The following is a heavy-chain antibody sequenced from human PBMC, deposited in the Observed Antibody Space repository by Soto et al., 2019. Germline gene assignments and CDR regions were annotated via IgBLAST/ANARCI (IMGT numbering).Heavy chain of an antibody. CDR3: ARESPYSGTRWEYYFDY. CDR2: IYYSGST. CDR1: GGSISSGDYY. D-gene: IGHD1-26*01. Sequence: QVQLQESGPGLVKPSQTLSLTCTVSGGSISSGDYYWSWIRQPPGKGLEWIGYIYYSGSTYYNPSLKSRVTISVDTSKNQCSLKLSSVTAADTAVYYCARESPYSGTRWEYYFDYWGQGTLVTVSS. J-gene: IGHJ4*02. V-gene: IGHV4-30-4*01.